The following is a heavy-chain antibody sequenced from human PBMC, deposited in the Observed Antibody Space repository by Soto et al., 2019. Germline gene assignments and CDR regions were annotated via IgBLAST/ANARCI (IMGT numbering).Heavy chain of an antibody. V-gene: IGHV1-3*01. CDR1: GYTFTSYA. Sequence: XSVKVSCEASGYTFTSYAMHWVRQAPGQRLEWMGWINAGNGNTKYSQKFQGRVTITRDTSASTAYMELSSLRSEDTAVYYCARGLRFLEWSPYGMDVWGQGTTVTVSS. D-gene: IGHD3-3*01. CDR3: ARGLRFLEWSPYGMDV. J-gene: IGHJ6*02. CDR2: INAGNGNT.